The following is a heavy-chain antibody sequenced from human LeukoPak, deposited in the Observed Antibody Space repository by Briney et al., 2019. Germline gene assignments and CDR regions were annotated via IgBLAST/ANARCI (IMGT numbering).Heavy chain of an antibody. CDR1: GFTLSSYW. D-gene: IGHD1-20*01. J-gene: IGHJ5*02. Sequence: GGSLRLSCATSGFTLSSYWMSWVRQVPGKGLEWVASISQDGSAKTYVDSEKGRFTISRDNAKNSLYLQMNSLRAEDTAVYYCAYVAYNWNPGSAWGQGTLVTVSS. V-gene: IGHV3-7*01. CDR3: AYVAYNWNPGSA. CDR2: ISQDGSAK.